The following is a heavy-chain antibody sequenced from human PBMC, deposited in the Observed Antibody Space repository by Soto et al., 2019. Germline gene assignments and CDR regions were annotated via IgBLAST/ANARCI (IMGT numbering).Heavy chain of an antibody. V-gene: IGHV3-53*01. Sequence: EVQLVESGGGLIQPGGSLRLSCAASGFTVSSNYMSWVRQAPGKGLEWVSVIYSGGSTYYADSVKGRFTISRDNSKNTLYLQMNSLRAEDTAVYYCARWPYDFWSGCYGMDVWGQGTTVTVSS. CDR1: GFTVSSNY. D-gene: IGHD3-3*01. CDR3: ARWPYDFWSGCYGMDV. CDR2: IYSGGST. J-gene: IGHJ6*02.